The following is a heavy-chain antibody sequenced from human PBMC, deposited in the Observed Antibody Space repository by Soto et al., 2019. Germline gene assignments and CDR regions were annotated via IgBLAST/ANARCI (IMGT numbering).Heavy chain of an antibody. CDR1: GYTFTSYA. CDR3: AREGTSGWYDYYYMDV. Sequence: EASVKVSCKASGYTFTSYAMHWVRQAPGQRLEWMGWINAGNGNTKYSQKFQGRVTITRDTSASTAYMELSSLRSEDTAVYYCAREGTSGWYDYYYMDVWGKGTTVTVSS. V-gene: IGHV1-3*01. J-gene: IGHJ6*03. CDR2: INAGNGNT. D-gene: IGHD6-19*01.